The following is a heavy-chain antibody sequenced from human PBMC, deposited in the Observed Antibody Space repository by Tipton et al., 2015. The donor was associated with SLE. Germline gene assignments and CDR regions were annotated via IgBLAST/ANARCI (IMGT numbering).Heavy chain of an antibody. V-gene: IGHV1-18*01. Sequence: QSGPEVKKPGASVKVSCKASGYTFTSYGISWVRQAPGQGLEWMGWISAYNGNTNYAQKLQCRVTMTTDTSTSTAYMELRSLRSDDTSVYYCARAVELLLEHPQYNWFDPWGQGTLVTVSS. D-gene: IGHD3-3*01. CDR3: ARAVELLLEHPQYNWFDP. J-gene: IGHJ5*02. CDR1: GYTFTSYG. CDR2: ISAYNGNT.